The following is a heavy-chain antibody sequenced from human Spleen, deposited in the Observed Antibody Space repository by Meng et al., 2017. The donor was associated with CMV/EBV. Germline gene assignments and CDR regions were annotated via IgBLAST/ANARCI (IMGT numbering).Heavy chain of an antibody. J-gene: IGHJ5*02. CDR2: ISSSSSYI. Sequence: GESLKISCAASGFTFSSYSMNWVRQAPGKGLEWVSSISSSSSYIYYADSVKGRFTISRDNAKNSLYLQMNSLRAEDTAVYYCARGGIVVVPAAFRFGGDPWGQGTLVTVSS. V-gene: IGHV3-21*01. D-gene: IGHD2-2*01. CDR1: GFTFSSYS. CDR3: ARGGIVVVPAAFRFGGDP.